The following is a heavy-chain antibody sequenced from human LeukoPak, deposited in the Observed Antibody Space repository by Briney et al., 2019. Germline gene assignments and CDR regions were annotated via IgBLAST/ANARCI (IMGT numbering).Heavy chain of an antibody. Sequence: GGSLRLSCGASGFTFSTYDMHWVRQAPGKGLEWVSFIYSGGNTHYSDSVKGRFTISRDNSKNTLYLQMNSLRAEDTAVYYCARRAGEYSHPYDYWGQGTLVTVSS. CDR1: GFTFSTYD. J-gene: IGHJ4*02. CDR3: ARRAGEYSHPYDY. CDR2: IYSGGNT. V-gene: IGHV3-53*01. D-gene: IGHD4-17*01.